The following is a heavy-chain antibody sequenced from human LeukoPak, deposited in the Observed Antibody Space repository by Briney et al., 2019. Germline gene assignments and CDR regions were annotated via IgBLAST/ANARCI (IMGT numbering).Heavy chain of an antibody. CDR3: ARSRGVSGYDFAY. J-gene: IGHJ4*02. V-gene: IGHV3-74*01. Sequence: PGGSLRLPCIASGFSFSGHWMHWARQLPGKGLVWVSRISPTGSTTSYADSVKGRFTVSRDNAKNTLYLQMNSLRVEDTAVYYCARSRGVSGYDFAYWGQGTLVTVSS. CDR1: GFSFSGHW. CDR2: ISPTGSTT. D-gene: IGHD5-12*01.